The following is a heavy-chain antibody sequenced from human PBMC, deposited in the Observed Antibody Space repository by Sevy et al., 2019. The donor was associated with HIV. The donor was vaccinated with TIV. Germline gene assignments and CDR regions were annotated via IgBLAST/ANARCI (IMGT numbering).Heavy chain of an antibody. CDR2: ISSSIITI. CDR3: ARVHAARLGGHYGMDV. D-gene: IGHD6-6*01. Sequence: GGSLRLSCAASGFTFSSYGMNWVRHAPGKGLEWVSYISSSIITIYYADSVKGRFTISRDNAKNSLYLQMNSLRDEDTAVYYCARVHAARLGGHYGMDVWGQGTTVTVSS. V-gene: IGHV3-48*02. CDR1: GFTFSSYG. J-gene: IGHJ6*02.